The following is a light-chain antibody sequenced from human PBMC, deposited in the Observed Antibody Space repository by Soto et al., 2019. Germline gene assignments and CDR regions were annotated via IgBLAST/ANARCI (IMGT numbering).Light chain of an antibody. Sequence: IQMPQPPSSLSASIGPTLSITSQVSQNITNNLSWYQQKPGKAPNLLIYHASKLAKGVTSRFSGSGSGTDFSFIITSLQREDLATYYCQQYYGLPPITFGQGTRLEIK. J-gene: IGKJ5*01. CDR3: QQYYGLPPIT. CDR2: HAS. V-gene: IGKV1-33*01. CDR1: QNITNN.